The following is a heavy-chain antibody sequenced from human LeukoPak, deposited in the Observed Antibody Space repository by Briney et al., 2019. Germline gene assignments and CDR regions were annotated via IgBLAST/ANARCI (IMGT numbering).Heavy chain of an antibody. J-gene: IGHJ6*02. CDR2: IKPKSGGT. V-gene: IGHV1-2*02. CDR1: GNTFSGYY. Sequence: GASVKVSCKASGNTFSGYYMHWVRQAPGQGLEWMGWIKPKSGGTNYAQKFQGRVTMTRDTSITTAYMDLSGLRSDDTAVYYCARDSLYCSGGSCYAPYYYYGMDVWSQGTTVTVSS. CDR3: ARDSLYCSGGSCYAPYYYYGMDV. D-gene: IGHD2-15*01.